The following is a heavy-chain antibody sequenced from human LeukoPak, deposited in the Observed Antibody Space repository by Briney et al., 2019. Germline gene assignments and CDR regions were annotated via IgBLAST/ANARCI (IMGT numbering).Heavy chain of an antibody. CDR3: ARDSDNMITFGGVIVPFDY. D-gene: IGHD3-16*02. V-gene: IGHV1-2*02. CDR2: INPNSGGT. J-gene: IGHJ4*02. Sequence: ASVKVSCKASGYTFTGYYMHWVRQAPGQGLEWMGWINPNSGGTNYAQKFQGRVTMTRDTSISTAYMELSRLRSDDTAVYYCARDSDNMITFGGVIVPFDYWGQGTLVTVSS. CDR1: GYTFTGYY.